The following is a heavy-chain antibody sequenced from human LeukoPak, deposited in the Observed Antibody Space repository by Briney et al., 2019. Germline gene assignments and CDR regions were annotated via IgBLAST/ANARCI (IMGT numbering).Heavy chain of an antibody. Sequence: GGSLRLSCAASGFTFSSYSMNWVRQAPGKGLEWVSSISSSSSYIYYADSVKGRFTISRDNAKNSLYLQMNSLRAEDTAMYYCARGSIAAFDYWGQGTLVTVSS. CDR3: ARGSIAAFDY. J-gene: IGHJ4*02. D-gene: IGHD6-6*01. V-gene: IGHV3-21*01. CDR1: GFTFSSYS. CDR2: ISSSSSYI.